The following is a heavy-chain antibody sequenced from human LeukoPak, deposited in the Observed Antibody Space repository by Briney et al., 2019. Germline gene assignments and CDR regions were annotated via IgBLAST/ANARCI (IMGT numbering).Heavy chain of an antibody. D-gene: IGHD3-3*01. V-gene: IGHV3-7*01. Sequence: GGSLRLSCAVSGFSFSYFWMSWVRQAPGKGLEWVANIKHDGNEKYYVDSVKGRFTTSRDNAKKSLYLQMNNLRAEDTAVYYCARDAEVGTLFGVLSRYNWFDPWGQGTLVTVSS. J-gene: IGHJ5*02. CDR3: ARDAEVGTLFGVLSRYNWFDP. CDR2: IKHDGNEK. CDR1: GFSFSYFW.